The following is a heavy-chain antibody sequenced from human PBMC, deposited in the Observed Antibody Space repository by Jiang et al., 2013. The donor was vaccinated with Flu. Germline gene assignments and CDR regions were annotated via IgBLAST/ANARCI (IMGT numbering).Heavy chain of an antibody. CDR1: GFTFSSYE. D-gene: IGHD3-22*01. V-gene: IGHV3-48*03. J-gene: IGHJ3*02. Sequence: VQLVESGGGLVQPGGSLRLSCAASGFTFSSYEMNWVRQAPGKGLEWVSYISSSGSTIYYADSVKGRFTISRDNAKNSLYLQMNSLRAEDTAVYYCARKREITMIPDDAFDIWGQGTMVTVSS. CDR3: ARKREITMIPDDAFDI. CDR2: ISSSGSTI.